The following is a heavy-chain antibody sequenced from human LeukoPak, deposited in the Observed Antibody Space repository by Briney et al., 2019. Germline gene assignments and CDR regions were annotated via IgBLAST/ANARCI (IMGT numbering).Heavy chain of an antibody. D-gene: IGHD3-22*01. CDR1: GFTFTTYW. CDR2: IYSGGST. V-gene: IGHV3-66*01. Sequence: PGESLRLSCAASGFTFTTYWMTWVRQAPGKGLEWVSVIYSGGSTYYADSVKGRFTISRDNSKNTLYLQMNSLRAEDTAVYYCARAGKTYYYDSSGYYLDYWGQGTLVTVSS. J-gene: IGHJ4*02. CDR3: ARAGKTYYYDSSGYYLDY.